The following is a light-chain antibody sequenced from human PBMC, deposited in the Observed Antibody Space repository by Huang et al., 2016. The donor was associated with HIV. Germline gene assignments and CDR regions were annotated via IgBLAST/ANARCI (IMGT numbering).Light chain of an antibody. CDR2: WAS. Sequence: DIIMSQSPDSLTVSLGERATLNCRSSQSVYASSTSKNYMAWFQQKPGQPPRLLLFWASSREVGVPDRVSGSGSGTHFTLTIANLQPEDAAIYYCQQYYSSPQTFGQGTGV. CDR1: QSVYASSTSKNY. J-gene: IGKJ1*01. V-gene: IGKV4-1*01. CDR3: QQYYSSPQT.